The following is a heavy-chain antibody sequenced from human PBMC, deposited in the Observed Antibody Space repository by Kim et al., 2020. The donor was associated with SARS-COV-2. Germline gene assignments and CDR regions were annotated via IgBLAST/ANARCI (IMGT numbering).Heavy chain of an antibody. Sequence: DNLDEGKGRLAIARNNAKNARYLQMNSLGVDDTAVYYCARGQVLGATPFDYWGQGTLVTVSS. V-gene: IGHV3-7*01. D-gene: IGHD1-26*01. J-gene: IGHJ4*02. CDR3: ARGQVLGATPFDY.